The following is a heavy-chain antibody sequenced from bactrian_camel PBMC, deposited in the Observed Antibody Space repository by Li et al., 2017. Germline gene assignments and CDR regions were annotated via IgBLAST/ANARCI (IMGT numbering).Heavy chain of an antibody. D-gene: IGHD3*01. CDR2: TISSERST. CDR3: AADRGYGLDCDDASGY. CDR1: GFTFDDHD. Sequence: HVQLVESGGGSVQAGGSLRLSCAASGFTFDDHDMGWFRQAHGDGCELVSTISSERSTYYADPVKGRFTISRDNAKKAVYLEMNSLKPEDTGVYYCAADRGYGLDCDDASGYWGQGTQVTVS. V-gene: IGHV3S63*01. J-gene: IGHJ6*01.